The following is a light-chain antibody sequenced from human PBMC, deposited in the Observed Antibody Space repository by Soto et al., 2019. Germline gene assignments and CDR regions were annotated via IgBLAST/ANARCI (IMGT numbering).Light chain of an antibody. V-gene: IGKV3-20*01. Sequence: EIVLTDPPGTLSLSQWEIATLSCRASQSVTSSYLAWYQQKPGQAPRLLIYGASSRATGIPDRFSGSGSGTEFTLTISSLQSEDFEIYYCQQYNNWPITFGQGTRLEIK. CDR3: QQYNNWPIT. CDR1: QSVTSSY. J-gene: IGKJ5*01. CDR2: GAS.